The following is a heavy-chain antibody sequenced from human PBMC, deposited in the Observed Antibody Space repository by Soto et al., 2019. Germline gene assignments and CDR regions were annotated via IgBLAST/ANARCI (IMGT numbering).Heavy chain of an antibody. CDR3: ASAIFGVAPLANY. D-gene: IGHD3-3*01. V-gene: IGHV4-38-2*01. J-gene: IGHJ4*02. Sequence: SETLSLTCAVSGYSISSGYYWGWIRQPPGKGLEWIGSIYYSGSTYYNPSLKSRVTISVDTSKNQFSLKLSSVTAADTAVYYCASAIFGVAPLANYWGQGTLVTVSS. CDR2: IYYSGST. CDR1: GYSISSGYY.